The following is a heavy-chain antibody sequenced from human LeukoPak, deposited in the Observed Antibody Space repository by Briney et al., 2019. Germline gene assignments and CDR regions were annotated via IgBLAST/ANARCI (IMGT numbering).Heavy chain of an antibody. V-gene: IGHV3-23*01. Sequence: GGSLRLSCAASGFTFSSYAMSWVRQAPGKGLEWVSAISGSGGSTYYADSVKGRFTISRDNSKNTLYLQVNSLRAEDTAVYYCAKPSSYGYYVRVPFDYWGQGTLVTVSS. CDR3: AKPSSYGYYVRVPFDY. D-gene: IGHD3-10*02. J-gene: IGHJ4*02. CDR2: ISGSGGST. CDR1: GFTFSSYA.